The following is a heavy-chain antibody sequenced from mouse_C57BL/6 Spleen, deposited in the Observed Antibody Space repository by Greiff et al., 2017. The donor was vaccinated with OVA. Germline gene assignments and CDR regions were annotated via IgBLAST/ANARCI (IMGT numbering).Heavy chain of an antibody. CDR1: GFTFSDAW. Sequence: EVKLMESGGGLVQPGGSLKLSCAASGFTFSDAWMDWVRQSPEKGLEWVAEIRNKANNHATYYAESVKGRFTISRDDSKSSVYLQMNSLRAEDTGIYYCTQREGGYYYAMDYWGQGTSVTVSS. CDR2: IRNKANNHAT. V-gene: IGHV6-6*01. J-gene: IGHJ4*01. CDR3: TQREGGYYYAMDY.